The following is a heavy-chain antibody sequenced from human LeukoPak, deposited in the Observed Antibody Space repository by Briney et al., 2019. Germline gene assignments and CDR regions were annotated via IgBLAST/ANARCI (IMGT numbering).Heavy chain of an antibody. D-gene: IGHD6-19*01. CDR3: ARGPDGIVVAGREYYFDY. Sequence: NTSETLSLTCTVSGGSISSGGYYWSWIRQHPGKGLEWIGYIYYSGSTYYNPSLKSRLIISVDTSKNQFSLKLSSVTAADTAVYYCARGPDGIVVAGREYYFDYWGQGALVTVSS. CDR2: IYYSGST. CDR1: GGSISSGGYY. J-gene: IGHJ4*02. V-gene: IGHV4-31*03.